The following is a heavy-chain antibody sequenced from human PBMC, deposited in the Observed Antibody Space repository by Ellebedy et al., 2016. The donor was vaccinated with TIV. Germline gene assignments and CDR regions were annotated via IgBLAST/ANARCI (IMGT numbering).Heavy chain of an antibody. CDR1: GGSISSSSYY. V-gene: IGHV4-39*07. CDR2: IYYSGST. Sequence: SETLSLXXTVSGGSISSSSYYWGWIRQPPGKGLEWIGSIYYSGSTYYNPSLKSRVTISVDTSKNQFSLKLSSVTAADTAVYYCAREGKWEPWYFDYWGQGTLVTVSS. D-gene: IGHD1-26*01. J-gene: IGHJ4*02. CDR3: AREGKWEPWYFDY.